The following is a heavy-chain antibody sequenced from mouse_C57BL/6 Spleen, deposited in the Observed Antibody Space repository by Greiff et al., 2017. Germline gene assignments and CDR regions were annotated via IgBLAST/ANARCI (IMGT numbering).Heavy chain of an antibody. D-gene: IGHD1-3*01. V-gene: IGHV1-82*01. CDR2: IYPGDGDT. CDR3: ARRVLNSFFDY. CDR1: GYAFSSSW. Sequence: QVQLKESGPELVKPGASVKISCKASGYAFSSSWMNWVKQRPGKGLEWIGRIYPGDGDTNYNGKFKGKARLTADKSSSTAYMQLSSLTSEDSAVYFCARRVLNSFFDYWGQGTTLTVSS. J-gene: IGHJ2*01.